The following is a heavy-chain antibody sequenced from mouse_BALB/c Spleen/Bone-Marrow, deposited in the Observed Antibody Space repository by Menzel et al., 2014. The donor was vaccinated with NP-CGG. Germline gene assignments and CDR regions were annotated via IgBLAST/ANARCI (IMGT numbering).Heavy chain of an antibody. J-gene: IGHJ4*01. Sequence: EVQLVESGGDLVKPGGSLKLSCAASGFTFSSYGMSWVRQTPDKRLEWVATISSGGSYTYYPDSVKGRFTISRDNAKNTLYLQMSSLKSEDTAMYYCARDFITTDAMDYWCQGTSVTVSS. CDR1: GFTFSSYG. CDR3: ARDFITTDAMDY. CDR2: ISSGGSYT. D-gene: IGHD1-1*01. V-gene: IGHV5-6*01.